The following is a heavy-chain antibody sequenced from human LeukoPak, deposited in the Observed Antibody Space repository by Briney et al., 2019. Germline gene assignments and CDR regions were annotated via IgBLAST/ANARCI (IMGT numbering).Heavy chain of an antibody. V-gene: IGHV4-59*01. CDR1: GVSITSYH. CDR2: VSYSGSA. D-gene: IGHD3-10*01. Sequence: KPSETLSLTCTVTGVSITSYHWSWIRQPPGKGLEWIGYVSYSGSANYNPSLKSRATILLDTSNNQFSLRLTSVTPADTAVYYCARGQLGSGMDDPWGQGTLVTVSS. CDR3: ARGQLGSGMDDP. J-gene: IGHJ5*02.